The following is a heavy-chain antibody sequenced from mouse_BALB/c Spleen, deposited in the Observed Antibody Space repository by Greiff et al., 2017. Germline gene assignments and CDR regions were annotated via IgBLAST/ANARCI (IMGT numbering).Heavy chain of an antibody. CDR3: ARSGGNYEFYYAMDY. Sequence: EVQLQQSGAELVKPGASVKLSCTASGFNIKDTYMHWVKQRPEQGLEWIGRIDPANGNTKYDPKFQGKATITADTSSNTAYLQLSSLTSEDTAVYYCARSGGNYEFYYAMDYWGQGTSVTVSS. J-gene: IGHJ4*01. CDR1: GFNIKDTY. CDR2: IDPANGNT. V-gene: IGHV14-3*02. D-gene: IGHD2-1*01.